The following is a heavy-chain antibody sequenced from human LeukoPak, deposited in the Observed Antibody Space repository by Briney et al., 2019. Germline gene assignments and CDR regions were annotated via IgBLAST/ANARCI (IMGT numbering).Heavy chain of an antibody. CDR2: INHSGST. CDR3: ARGVLRYFDWYPLGFDY. V-gene: IGHV4-34*01. J-gene: IGHJ4*02. Sequence: SETLSLTCAVYGGSFSGYYWSWIRQPPGKGLEWIGEINHSGSTNYNPSLKSRVTISVDTSNNQFSLKLSSVTAADTAVYYCARGVLRYFDWYPLGFDYWGQGTLVTVSS. D-gene: IGHD3-9*01. CDR1: GGSFSGYY.